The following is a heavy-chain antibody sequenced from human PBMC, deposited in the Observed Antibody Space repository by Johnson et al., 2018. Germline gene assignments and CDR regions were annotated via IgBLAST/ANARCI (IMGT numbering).Heavy chain of an antibody. CDR2: IKQDGSEK. V-gene: IGHV3-7*01. CDR3: ARDAIAVADDAFDI. CDR1: GFTFSSYW. Sequence: EVQLVETGGGLVQPGGSLRLSCAASGFTFSSYWMSWVRQAPGKGLEWVANIKQDGSEKYYVDSVKGRFTISRDNAKNSLYLQMNSMGAEDTAVYYCARDAIAVADDAFDIWGHGTMVTVSS. J-gene: IGHJ3*02. D-gene: IGHD6-19*01.